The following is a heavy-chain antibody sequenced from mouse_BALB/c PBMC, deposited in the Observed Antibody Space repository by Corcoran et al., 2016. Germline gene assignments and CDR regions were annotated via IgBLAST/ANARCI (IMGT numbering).Heavy chain of an antibody. Sequence: EVQLQQSGPELVKPGASVKMSCKASGYTFTSYVMHWVKQKPGQGLEWIGYINPYNDGTKYNEKFKGKATLTSDKSSSTAYMELSSLTSEDSAVYYCARSHYYGNYYFDYWGQGTTLTVSS. CDR2: INPYNDGT. CDR1: GYTFTSYV. J-gene: IGHJ2*01. V-gene: IGHV1S136*01. CDR3: ARSHYYGNYYFDY. D-gene: IGHD2-1*01.